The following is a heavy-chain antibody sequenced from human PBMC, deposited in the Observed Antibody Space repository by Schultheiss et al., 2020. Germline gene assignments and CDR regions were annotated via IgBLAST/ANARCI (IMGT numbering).Heavy chain of an antibody. CDR3: AKASRDGYNYFDY. D-gene: IGHD5-24*01. CDR1: GFTFSNYG. CDR2: ISGSGGST. J-gene: IGHJ4*02. Sequence: GESLKISCAASGFTFSNYGMSWVRQGPGKGLEWVSAISGSGGSTYYADSVKGRFAISRDNSENTLYLQMNSLRAEDTAVYYCAKASRDGYNYFDYWGQGTLVTVSS. V-gene: IGHV3-23*01.